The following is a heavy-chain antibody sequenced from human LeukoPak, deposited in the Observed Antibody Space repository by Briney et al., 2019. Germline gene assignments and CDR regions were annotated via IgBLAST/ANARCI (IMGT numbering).Heavy chain of an antibody. CDR3: AKLWFGARDAFDI. V-gene: IGHV4-34*01. D-gene: IGHD3-10*01. Sequence: SETLSLTCAVYGGSFSGYYWSWIRQPPGKGLEWIGEINHSGSTNYSPSLKSRVTISVDTSKNQFSLKLSSVTAADTAVYYCAKLWFGARDAFDIWGQGTMVTVSS. J-gene: IGHJ3*02. CDR2: INHSGST. CDR1: GGSFSGYY.